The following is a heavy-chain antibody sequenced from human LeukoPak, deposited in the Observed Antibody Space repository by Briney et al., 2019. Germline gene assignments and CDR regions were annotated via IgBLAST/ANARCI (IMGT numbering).Heavy chain of an antibody. CDR3: ARLPYYYYYMDV. Sequence: SETLPLTCTVSGGSISSYYWSWIRQPPGKGLEWIGYIYTSGSTNYNPSLKSRVTISVDTSKNQFSLKLSSVTAADTAVYYCARLPYYYYYMDVWGKGTTATVSS. CDR2: IYTSGST. CDR1: GGSISSYY. V-gene: IGHV4-4*09. J-gene: IGHJ6*03.